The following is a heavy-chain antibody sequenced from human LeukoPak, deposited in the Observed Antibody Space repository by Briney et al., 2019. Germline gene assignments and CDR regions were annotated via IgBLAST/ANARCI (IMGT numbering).Heavy chain of an antibody. Sequence: SETLSLTGTVSGGSISSYYWSWIRQAAGKGLEWIGRIYTSGSTNYNTSLKSRVTMSVDTSKNQFSLKLSSVTAADTAVYYCAREHECSGGSCYSYYYYGIDVWGQGTTVTVSS. CDR3: AREHECSGGSCYSYYYYGIDV. CDR2: IYTSGST. D-gene: IGHD2-15*01. V-gene: IGHV4-4*07. CDR1: GGSISSYY. J-gene: IGHJ6*02.